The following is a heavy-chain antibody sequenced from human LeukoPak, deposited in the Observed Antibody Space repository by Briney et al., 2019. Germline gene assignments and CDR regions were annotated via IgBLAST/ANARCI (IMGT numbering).Heavy chain of an antibody. V-gene: IGHV1-69*06. D-gene: IGHD2-2*01. Sequence: SVKVSCKASGGTFSSYAISWVRQAPGQGLEWMGGIIPIFGTANYAQKFQGRVTITADKSTSTAYMELSSLRSEDTAVYYCASGNLGYCSSTSCYVFWGQGTLVTVSS. J-gene: IGHJ4*02. CDR2: IIPIFGTA. CDR1: GGTFSSYA. CDR3: ASGNLGYCSSTSCYVF.